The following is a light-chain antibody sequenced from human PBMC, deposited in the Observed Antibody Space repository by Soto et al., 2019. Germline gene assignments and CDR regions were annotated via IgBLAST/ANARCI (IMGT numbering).Light chain of an antibody. CDR3: QQYNNWPPIT. Sequence: DIELTQSPDTLSLSPGERAHLSCWASQSISFYLTWYQHKPGQAPRLLIYGASTRATGIPARFSGSGSGTEFTLTISSLQSGDFAVYYCQQYNNWPPITFGQGTRLEIK. CDR2: GAS. CDR1: QSISFY. V-gene: IGKV3-15*01. J-gene: IGKJ5*01.